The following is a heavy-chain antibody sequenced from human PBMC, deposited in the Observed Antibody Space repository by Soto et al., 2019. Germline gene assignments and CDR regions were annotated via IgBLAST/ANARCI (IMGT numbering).Heavy chain of an antibody. CDR1: GGSVSSSSYY. CDR2: ISYSGNT. D-gene: IGHD3-3*01. J-gene: IGHJ6*03. Sequence: SETLSLTCTASGGSVSSSSYYWGWIRQPPGKGLEWIGGISYSGNTYYNPSLRSRVTKSVDTSKNQFSLKLSSVTAADTAAYYCARILAPVDYMDVWGKGTTVTVSS. CDR3: ARILAPVDYMDV. V-gene: IGHV4-39*01.